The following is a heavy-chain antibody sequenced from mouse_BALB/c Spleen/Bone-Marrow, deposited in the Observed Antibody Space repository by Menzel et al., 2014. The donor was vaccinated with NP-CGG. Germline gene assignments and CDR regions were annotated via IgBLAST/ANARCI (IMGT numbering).Heavy chain of an antibody. CDR2: INPDSRTI. CDR1: GFDFSRYW. J-gene: IGHJ2*01. V-gene: IGHV4-1*02. Sequence: EVMLVESGGGLVQHGGSLKLSCAASGFDFSRYWMSWVRQAPGKGLEWIGEINPDSRTINYTPSLTDKFIISRDNAKKTLDLQMSRVRSEYAGLYYCARCGYYGFLHYWGQGTTLTGSS. CDR3: ARCGYYGFLHY. D-gene: IGHD1-1*01.